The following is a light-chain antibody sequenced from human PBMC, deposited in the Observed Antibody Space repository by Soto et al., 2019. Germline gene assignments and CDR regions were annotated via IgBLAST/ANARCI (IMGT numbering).Light chain of an antibody. Sequence: EIVLTQSPGTLSLSPGERATLSCRASQSVSSSYLAWYQQKPGQAPRLLIYGALSRATGIPDRFSGSGSGTDFTLTISRLEPEDFAVYYCQQYGSSPLTVGQGTKVEIK. CDR1: QSVSSSY. V-gene: IGKV3-20*01. J-gene: IGKJ1*01. CDR3: QQYGSSPLT. CDR2: GAL.